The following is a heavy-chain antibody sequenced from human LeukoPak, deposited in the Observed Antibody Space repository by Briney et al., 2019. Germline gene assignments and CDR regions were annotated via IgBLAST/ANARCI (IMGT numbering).Heavy chain of an antibody. Sequence: GGSLRLSCAASGFTFSSYEMNWVRQAPGKGLEWVSYISSSGSTIYYADSVKGRFTISRDNAKNSLYLQMNSLRAEDTAVYYCATWEPSNSYWYFDLWGRGTLVTVSS. CDR1: GFTFSSYE. J-gene: IGHJ2*01. CDR3: ATWEPSNSYWYFDL. D-gene: IGHD1-26*01. CDR2: ISSSGSTI. V-gene: IGHV3-48*03.